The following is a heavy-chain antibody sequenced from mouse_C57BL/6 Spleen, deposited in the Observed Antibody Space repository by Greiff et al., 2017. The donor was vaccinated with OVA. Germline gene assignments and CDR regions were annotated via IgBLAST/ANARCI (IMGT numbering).Heavy chain of an antibody. CDR3: ARDYYGSSYSYYAMDY. D-gene: IGHD1-1*01. Sequence: EVKLVESGGGLVKPGGSLKLSCAASGFTFSSYTMSWVRQTPEKRLEWVATISGGGGNTYYPDSVKGRFTISRDNAKNTLYLQMSSLRSEDTALYYCARDYYGSSYSYYAMDYWGQGTSVTVSS. J-gene: IGHJ4*01. V-gene: IGHV5-9*01. CDR1: GFTFSSYT. CDR2: ISGGGGNT.